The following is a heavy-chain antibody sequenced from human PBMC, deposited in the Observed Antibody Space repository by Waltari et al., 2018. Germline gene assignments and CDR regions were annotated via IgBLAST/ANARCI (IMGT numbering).Heavy chain of an antibody. CDR2: IYPGDSET. CDR3: VRRVGIAVAGTHFDY. Sequence: EVQLVQPGAEVKKPGESLKISCKASGYIFTSHRIRWARQMPGKGLEWMGIIYPGDSETRYSPSFRGQATVSADRSINTAYLQWSRLEASDTAIYYFVRRVGIAVAGTHFDYWGQGALVTVSS. D-gene: IGHD6-19*01. CDR1: GYIFTSHR. V-gene: IGHV5-51*01. J-gene: IGHJ4*02.